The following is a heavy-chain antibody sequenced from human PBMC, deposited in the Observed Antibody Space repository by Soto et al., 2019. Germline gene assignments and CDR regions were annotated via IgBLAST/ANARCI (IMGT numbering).Heavy chain of an antibody. D-gene: IGHD3-10*01. Sequence: PSETLSLTCAVYGGSFSGYYWTWIRQPPGTGLEWIGEIYHSGSTNYNPSLKSRVTISVDKSKNQFSLKLSSVTAADTAVYYCARDRRRGGKTMIDYWGQGTLVTVPQ. CDR1: GGSFSGYY. CDR2: IYHSGST. J-gene: IGHJ4*02. CDR3: ARDRRRGGKTMIDY. V-gene: IGHV4-34*01.